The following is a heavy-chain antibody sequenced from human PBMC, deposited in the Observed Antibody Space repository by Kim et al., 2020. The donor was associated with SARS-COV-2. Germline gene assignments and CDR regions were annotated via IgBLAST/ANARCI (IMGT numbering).Heavy chain of an antibody. CDR3: ARESNFAGWFGELLLGYFDY. CDR2: IIPIFGTA. Sequence: SVKVSCKASGGTFSSYAISWVRQAPGQGLEWMGGIIPIFGTANYAQKFQGRVTITADESTSTAYMELSSLRSEDTAVYYCARESNFAGWFGELLLGYFDYWGQGTLVTVSS. CDR1: GGTFSSYA. D-gene: IGHD3-10*01. J-gene: IGHJ4*02. V-gene: IGHV1-69*13.